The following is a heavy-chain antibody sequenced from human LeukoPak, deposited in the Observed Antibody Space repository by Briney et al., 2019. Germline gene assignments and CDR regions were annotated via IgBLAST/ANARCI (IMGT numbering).Heavy chain of an antibody. CDR1: GFTFDDYG. V-gene: IGHV3-20*04. CDR3: ARVAAYDAFDI. Sequence: GGSLRLSCAASGFTFDDYGMSWVRQAPGKGLEWVSGIKWNGGSTAYADSVKGRFTISRDNSKNTLYLQMNSLRAEDTAVYYCARVAAYDAFDIWGQGTMVTVSS. D-gene: IGHD2-21*01. CDR2: IKWNGGST. J-gene: IGHJ3*02.